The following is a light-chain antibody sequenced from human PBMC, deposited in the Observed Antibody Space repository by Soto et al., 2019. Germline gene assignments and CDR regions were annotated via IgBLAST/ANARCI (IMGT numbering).Light chain of an antibody. CDR3: QQYNSYPIT. V-gene: IGKV1-5*01. CDR2: DAS. CDR1: QSISSY. Sequence: DIQMTQSPSSLSASLGDIVTITCRASQSISSYLNWYQQKPGKAPKLLIYDASSLESGVPSRFSGSGSGTEFTLTISSLQPDDFATYYCQQYNSYPITFGQGTRLE. J-gene: IGKJ5*01.